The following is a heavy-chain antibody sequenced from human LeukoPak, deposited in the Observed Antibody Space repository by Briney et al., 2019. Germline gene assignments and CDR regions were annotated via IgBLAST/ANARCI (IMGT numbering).Heavy chain of an antibody. Sequence: PSETLSLTCTVSGGSISSYYWSWIRQPAGKGLEWIGRIYTSGSTNYNPPLKSRVTMSVDTSKNQFSLKLSSVTAADTAVYYCARDWNYYDSSGQGRRGWFDPWGQGTLVTVSS. CDR1: GGSISSYY. J-gene: IGHJ5*02. CDR2: IYTSGST. CDR3: ARDWNYYDSSGQGRRGWFDP. V-gene: IGHV4-4*07. D-gene: IGHD3-22*01.